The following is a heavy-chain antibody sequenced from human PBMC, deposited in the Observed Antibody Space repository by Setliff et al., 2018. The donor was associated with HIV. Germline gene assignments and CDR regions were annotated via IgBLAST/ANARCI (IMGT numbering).Heavy chain of an antibody. Sequence: SETLSLICTVSGGSMSSSSYDWGWIRQTPDKGLEWIECIYYSGSAYYNPSLQRRVTISVDTSKNQVSLKLNSMTAADTAVYFCVRGPQWLVQKGRVYYFDYWGQGTLVTVSS. CDR2: IYYSGSA. V-gene: IGHV4-39*07. D-gene: IGHD6-19*01. CDR1: GGSMSSSSYD. J-gene: IGHJ4*02. CDR3: VRGPQWLVQKGRVYYFDY.